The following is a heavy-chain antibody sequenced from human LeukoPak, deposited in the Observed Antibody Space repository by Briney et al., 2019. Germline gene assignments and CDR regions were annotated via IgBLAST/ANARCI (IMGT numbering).Heavy chain of an antibody. CDR2: IYSDGST. V-gene: IGHV3-53*01. CDR3: AIEHDYSTD. CDR1: GFTVSNNY. D-gene: IGHD4-11*01. J-gene: IGHJ4*02. Sequence: GGSLRLSCAASGFTVSNNYMSWVRQAPGQGLEWISLIYSDGSTYYADSVKGRFTISRDNSKNTLHLQMNSLRAEDTAVYYCAIEHDYSTDWGQGTLVTVSS.